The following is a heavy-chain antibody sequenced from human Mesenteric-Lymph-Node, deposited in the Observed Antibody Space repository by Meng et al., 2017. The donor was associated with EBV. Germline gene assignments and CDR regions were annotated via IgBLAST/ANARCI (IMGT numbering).Heavy chain of an antibody. V-gene: IGHV4-39*07. D-gene: IGHD6-13*01. CDR1: GGSISSSSSD. CDR3: ARTLSIAAAPFDY. Sequence: QLQLQRSGPGWVKPSETLPLTCSVSGGSISSSSSDWGWIRQPPGKGLEWIGNIYYSGSTYYNPSLKSRVTISVDTSKNQFSLKLSSVTAADTAVYYCARTLSIAAAPFDYWGQGTLVTVAS. CDR2: IYYSGST. J-gene: IGHJ4*02.